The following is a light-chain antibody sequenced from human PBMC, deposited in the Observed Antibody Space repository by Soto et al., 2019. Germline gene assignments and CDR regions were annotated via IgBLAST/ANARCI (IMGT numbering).Light chain of an antibody. CDR3: QQRSNGPPIT. CDR1: QSVSSY. Sequence: EIVLTQSPATLSLSPGERATLSCRASQSVSSYLAWYQQKPGQAPRLLIYDASNSATGIPARFSGSGSGTDFTLTISSLEPEDFAVYYCQQRSNGPPITFGQGTRLEIK. V-gene: IGKV3-11*01. CDR2: DAS. J-gene: IGKJ5*01.